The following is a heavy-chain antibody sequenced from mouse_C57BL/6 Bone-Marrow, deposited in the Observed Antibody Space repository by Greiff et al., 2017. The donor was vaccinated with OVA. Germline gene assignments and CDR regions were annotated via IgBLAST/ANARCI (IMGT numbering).Heavy chain of an antibody. CDR3: ARELGRAWFAY. Sequence: EVHLVESGPGLVKPSQSLSLTCSVTGYSITSGYYWNWIRQFPGNKLEWMGYISYDGSNNYNPSLKNRISITRDTSKNQFFLKLNSVTTEDTATYYCARELGRAWFAYWGQGTLVTVSA. CDR1: GYSITSGYY. D-gene: IGHD4-1*01. V-gene: IGHV3-6*01. CDR2: ISYDGSN. J-gene: IGHJ3*01.